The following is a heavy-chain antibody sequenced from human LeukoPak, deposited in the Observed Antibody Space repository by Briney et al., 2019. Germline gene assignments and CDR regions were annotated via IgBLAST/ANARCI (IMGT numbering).Heavy chain of an antibody. D-gene: IGHD4-17*01. CDR2: ISGSGGST. V-gene: IGHV3-23*01. J-gene: IGHJ6*02. CDR1: GFTFSSYA. Sequence: GGSLRLSCAASGFTFSSYAMSWVRQAPGKGLEWVSAISGSGGSTYYADSVKGRFTISRDNAKNSLYLQMNSLRAEDTALYYCAKGAPTVTPYYYYYGMDVWGQGTTVTVSS. CDR3: AKGAPTVTPYYYYYGMDV.